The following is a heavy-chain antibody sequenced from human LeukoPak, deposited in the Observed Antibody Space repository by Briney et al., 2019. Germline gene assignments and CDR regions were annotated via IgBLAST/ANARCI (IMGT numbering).Heavy chain of an antibody. CDR1: GYTFTSYD. J-gene: IGHJ4*02. CDR3: ARPDSSSWDSFDY. D-gene: IGHD6-13*01. V-gene: IGHV1-8*01. Sequence: ASVKVSCKASGYTFTSYDINWVRQATGQGLEWMGWMNPSSGNTGYAQKFQGRVTMTRNTSISTAYMELSSLRSEDTAVYYCARPDSSSWDSFDYWGQGTLVTVSS. CDR2: MNPSSGNT.